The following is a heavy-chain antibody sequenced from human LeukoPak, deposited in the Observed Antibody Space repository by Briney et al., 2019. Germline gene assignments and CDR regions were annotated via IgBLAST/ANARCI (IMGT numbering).Heavy chain of an antibody. CDR2: TWYDGSNK. J-gene: IGHJ4*02. D-gene: IGHD5-18*01. V-gene: IGHV3-33*08. Sequence: GGSLRLSCAASGFTFSSYAMSWVRQAPGKGLEWVAVTWYDGSNKYYADSVKGRFTISRDNSKNTLYLQMNSLRAEDTAVYYCARDPDTAMVPDYWGQGTLVTVSS. CDR1: GFTFSSYA. CDR3: ARDPDTAMVPDY.